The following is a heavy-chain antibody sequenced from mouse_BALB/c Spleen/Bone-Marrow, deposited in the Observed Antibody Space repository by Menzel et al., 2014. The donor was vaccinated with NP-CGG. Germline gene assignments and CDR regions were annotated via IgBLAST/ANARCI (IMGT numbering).Heavy chain of an antibody. CDR1: GYTFSSYW. D-gene: IGHD1-1*01. J-gene: IGHJ1*01. V-gene: IGHV1-9*01. CDR3: AREDGLWYFDV. CDR2: ILPGSGST. Sequence: LVEPGAELMEPGASVKISCKATGYTFSSYWIEWVKQRPGHGPEWIGEILPGSGSTNYNEKFKGKATFTADTSSNTAYMQLSSLTSEDSAVYYCAREDGLWYFDVWGAGTTVTVSS.